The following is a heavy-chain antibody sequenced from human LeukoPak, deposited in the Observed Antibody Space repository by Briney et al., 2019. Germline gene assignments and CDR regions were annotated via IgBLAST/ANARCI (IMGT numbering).Heavy chain of an antibody. V-gene: IGHV1-46*01. CDR2: ISPSGGGT. D-gene: IGHD6-19*01. CDR1: GYTFTSYY. Sequence: ASVKVSCKSSGYTFTSYYIHWVRQAPGQGLEWMGIISPSGGGTGYAQNFQGRVTMTRDTSTSTVYMELSSLRSEDTAVYFCARGGPQWLVLRKRFYFDSWGQGALVTVSS. J-gene: IGHJ4*02. CDR3: ARGGPQWLVLRKRFYFDS.